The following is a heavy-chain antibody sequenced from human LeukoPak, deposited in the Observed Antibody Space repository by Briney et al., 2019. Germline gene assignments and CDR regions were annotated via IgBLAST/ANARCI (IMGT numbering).Heavy chain of an antibody. CDR2: IYHGGST. V-gene: IGHV4-38-2*02. D-gene: IGHD2-21*02. CDR1: GYSISSGYY. J-gene: IGHJ4*02. CDR3: ARDLASCAGDCYSDGFDY. Sequence: SETLSLTCTVSGYSISSGYYWGWIRQSPGKGLEWIGIIYHGGSTYYNPSLRSRVIVSVDTSKNHFSLKMSSVTAADTAVYYCARDLASCAGDCYSDGFDYWGQGALVTVSS.